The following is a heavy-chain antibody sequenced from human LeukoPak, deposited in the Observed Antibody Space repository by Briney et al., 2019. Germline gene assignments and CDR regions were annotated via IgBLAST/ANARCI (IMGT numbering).Heavy chain of an antibody. CDR1: GYTFTSYG. V-gene: IGHV1-18*01. CDR3: ARDTYYDYVWGSSYGMDV. Sequence: ASVKVSRKASGYTFTSYGISWVRQAPGQGHEWVGWISAYNGNTNYAQKLQGRVTMTTDTSTSTAYMELRSLRSDDTAVYYCARDTYYDYVWGSSYGMDVWGQGTTVTVSS. J-gene: IGHJ6*02. D-gene: IGHD3-16*01. CDR2: ISAYNGNT.